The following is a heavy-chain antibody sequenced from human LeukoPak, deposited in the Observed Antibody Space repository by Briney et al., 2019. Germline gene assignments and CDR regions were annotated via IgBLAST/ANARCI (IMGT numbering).Heavy chain of an antibody. Sequence: PGGSLRLSCAASGFTFNNYAMSWVRQAPGKGLEWVSAISGGGYSTYYADSVKGRFTISRDNSKNTMYLQMNSLRAEDTAVYYCAKPDNSWSFDYWGQGTLVTGSS. V-gene: IGHV3-23*01. J-gene: IGHJ4*02. D-gene: IGHD6-13*01. CDR2: ISGGGYST. CDR1: GFTFNNYA. CDR3: AKPDNSWSFDY.